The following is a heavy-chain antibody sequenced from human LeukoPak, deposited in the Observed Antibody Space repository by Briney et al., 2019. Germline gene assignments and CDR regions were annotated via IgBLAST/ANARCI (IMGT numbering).Heavy chain of an antibody. V-gene: IGHV1-8*01. CDR2: MNPNSGNT. D-gene: IGHD6-19*01. CDR3: ARDCDIAVAGFDYFDY. CDR1: GYTFTSYD. J-gene: IGHJ4*02. Sequence: GASVKVSREASGYTFTSYDINWVRQATGQGLEWMGWMNPNSGNTGYAQKFQGRVTMTRNTSISTAYMELSSLRSEDTAVYYCARDCDIAVAGFDYFDYWGQGTLVTVSS.